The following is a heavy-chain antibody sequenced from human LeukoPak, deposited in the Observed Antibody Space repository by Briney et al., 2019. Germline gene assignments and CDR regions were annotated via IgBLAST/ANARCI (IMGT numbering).Heavy chain of an antibody. J-gene: IGHJ6*02. V-gene: IGHV3-11*01. D-gene: IGHD2-15*01. CDR1: GFTLSDYY. Sequence: GGSLRLSCAASGFTLSDYYMSWIRQAPGKGLEWVSYISSSGNTKYYADSVKGRFTISRDNAKNSLYLQMNSLRAEDTAVYYCARDHCSGGSCYSGYFYDMDVWGQGTTVTASS. CDR2: ISSSGNTK. CDR3: ARDHCSGGSCYSGYFYDMDV.